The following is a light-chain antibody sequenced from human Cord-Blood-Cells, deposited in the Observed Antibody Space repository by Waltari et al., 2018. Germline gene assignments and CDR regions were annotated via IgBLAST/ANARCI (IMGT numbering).Light chain of an antibody. CDR2: YDS. V-gene: IGLV3-21*04. Sequence: SYVLTQPPSVSVAPGKTARIPWGGNNLGSKSVHRYQQKPGQAPVLVIYYDSDRPSGIPERFSGSNSGNTATLTISRVEAGDEADYYCQVWDSSSDHWVFGGGTKLTVL. CDR1: NLGSKS. CDR3: QVWDSSSDHWV. J-gene: IGLJ3*02.